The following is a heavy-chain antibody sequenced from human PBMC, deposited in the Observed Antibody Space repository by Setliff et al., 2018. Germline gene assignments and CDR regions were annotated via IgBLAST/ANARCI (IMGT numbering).Heavy chain of an antibody. V-gene: IGHV1-18*01. CDR3: VRAPPTVVIPPGRAFFDP. CDR1: GYTFTTYA. Sequence: ASVKVSCKTSGYTFTTYAISWMRQAPGQGLEWMGWNSVYAREFQGRVTMTTDTPTSTANMELRSLRSDDTAVYYCVRAPPTVVIPPGRAFFDPWGQGTLVTVSS. J-gene: IGHJ5*02. CDR2: NSVY. D-gene: IGHD2-2*01.